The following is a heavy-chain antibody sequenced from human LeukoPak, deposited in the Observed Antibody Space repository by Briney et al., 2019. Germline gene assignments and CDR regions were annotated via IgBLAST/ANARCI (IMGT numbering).Heavy chain of an antibody. CDR3: AKEPLYYY. CDR2: ISGSGDTT. D-gene: IGHD2-21*01. Sequence: GGSLRLSCAASRFTFSSYTMSWVRQAPGQGLEWVSAISGSGDTTYYADSVKGRFTISRDNSKNTLYLQMNSLRAEDTAVYYCAKEPLYYYWGQGTLVTVSP. V-gene: IGHV3-23*01. J-gene: IGHJ4*02. CDR1: RFTFSSYT.